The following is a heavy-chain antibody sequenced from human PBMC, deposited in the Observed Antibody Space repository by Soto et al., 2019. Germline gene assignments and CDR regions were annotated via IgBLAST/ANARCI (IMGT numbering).Heavy chain of an antibody. CDR2: IWYDGSNK. CDR1: GFTFSSYG. J-gene: IGHJ4*02. CDR3: ARDMYSGSYLDY. V-gene: IGHV3-33*01. D-gene: IGHD1-26*01. Sequence: QVQLVESGGGVVQPGRSLRLSCAASGFTFSSYGMHWVRQAPGKGLEWVAVIWYDGSNKYYADSVKGRFTISRDNSKNTLYLQMNSLRAEDTAVYYCARDMYSGSYLDYWGQGTLVTVSS.